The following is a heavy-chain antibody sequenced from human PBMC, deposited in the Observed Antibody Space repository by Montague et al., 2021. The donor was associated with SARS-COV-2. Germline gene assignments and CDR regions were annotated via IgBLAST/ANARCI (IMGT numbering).Heavy chain of an antibody. CDR3: ARVGRQQLVRLSGMDV. Sequence: SDTLSLTCTVSGGSISSSSYYWGWIRQPPGKGLEWIGCIYYSGSTYYNPSLKSRVAIAVDTSKNQFSLKLSSVTAADTAVYYCARVGRQQLVRLSGMDVWGQGTTVTVSS. J-gene: IGHJ6*02. D-gene: IGHD6-13*01. CDR2: IYYSGST. V-gene: IGHV4-39*07. CDR1: GGSISSSSYY.